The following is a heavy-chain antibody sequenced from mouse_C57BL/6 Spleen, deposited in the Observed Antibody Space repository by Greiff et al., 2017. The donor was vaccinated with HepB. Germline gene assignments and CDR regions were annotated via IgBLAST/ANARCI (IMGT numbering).Heavy chain of an antibody. J-gene: IGHJ1*03. CDR2: ISSGSSTI. Sequence: EVKLMESGGGLVKPGGSLKLSCAASGFTFSDYGMHWVRQAPEKGLEWVAYISSGSSTIYYADTVKGRFTISRDNAKNTLFLQMTSLRSEDTAMYYCARRTTVGYFDVWGTGTTVTVSS. D-gene: IGHD1-1*01. CDR1: GFTFSDYG. CDR3: ARRTTVGYFDV. V-gene: IGHV5-17*01.